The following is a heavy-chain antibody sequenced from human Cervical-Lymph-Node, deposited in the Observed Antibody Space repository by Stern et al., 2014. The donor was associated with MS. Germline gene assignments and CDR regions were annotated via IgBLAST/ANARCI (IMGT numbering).Heavy chain of an antibody. V-gene: IGHV3-9*01. Sequence: EVQLVESGGGLVQPGRSLRISCAASGFTFDDYAMYWVRQVPRKGLQWVASISWNSGNIDYEDSFKGRFTISSDKPITSPYIQMNSLRTEDTAFYFCARIPLHDIVXXXFDYWGQGTLVTVSS. D-gene: IGHD2-8*01. CDR1: GFTFDDYA. CDR3: ARIPLHDIVXXXFDY. CDR2: ISWNSGNI. J-gene: IGHJ4*02.